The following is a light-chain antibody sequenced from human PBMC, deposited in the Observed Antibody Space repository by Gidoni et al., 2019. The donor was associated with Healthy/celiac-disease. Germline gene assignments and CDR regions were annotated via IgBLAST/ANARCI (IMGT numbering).Light chain of an antibody. Sequence: DIQMTQSPSTLSASVGDRVTITCRASQSISSWLAWYQQKPGKAPKLLIYKASSLESGVPSRFSGSGSGTEFTLTISSLQPDDFATYYCQQYNSYSVFGPXTKVDIK. CDR2: KAS. J-gene: IGKJ3*01. V-gene: IGKV1-5*03. CDR1: QSISSW. CDR3: QQYNSYSV.